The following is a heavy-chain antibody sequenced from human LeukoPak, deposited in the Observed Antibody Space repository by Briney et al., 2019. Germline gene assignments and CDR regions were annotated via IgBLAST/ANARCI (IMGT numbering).Heavy chain of an antibody. V-gene: IGHV3-9*01. CDR2: ISWNSGSI. CDR3: AKSGEYDSSGYYGYYFDY. D-gene: IGHD3-22*01. CDR1: GFTFGDYA. Sequence: QPGGSLRLSCAASGFTFGDYAMHWVRQAPGKGLEWVSGISWNSGSIGYADSVKGRFTISRDNAKNSLYLQMNSLRAEDTALYYCAKSGEYDSSGYYGYYFDYWGQGTLVTVSS. J-gene: IGHJ4*02.